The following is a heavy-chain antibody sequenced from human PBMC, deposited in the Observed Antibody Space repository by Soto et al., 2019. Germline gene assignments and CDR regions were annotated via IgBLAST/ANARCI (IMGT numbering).Heavy chain of an antibody. CDR1: GFIFSDSG. J-gene: IGHJ4*02. V-gene: IGHV3-30*03. Sequence: PGGSLRLSCAVSGFIFSDSGMHWVRQAPGKGLEWVAVISHDGSYKQYADSVKGRFTISRDNSKNTLYLQMNSLRVEDTAVYFCGRDSGYHLLYLSFDYWGQGTLVTVSS. D-gene: IGHD2-2*02. CDR2: ISHDGSYK. CDR3: GRDSGYHLLYLSFDY.